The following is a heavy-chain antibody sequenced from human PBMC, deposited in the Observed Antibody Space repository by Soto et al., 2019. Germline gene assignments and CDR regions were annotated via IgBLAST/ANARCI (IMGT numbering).Heavy chain of an antibody. CDR3: ASDRAGGWLVISQYFDY. V-gene: IGHV3-30-3*01. J-gene: IGHJ4*02. Sequence: QVQLVESGGGVVQPGRSLRLSCAASGFTVSSYAMHWVRQAPGKGLEWVAVISYDGSNKYYADSVKGRFTISRDNSKNTLYLQMNSLRAEDTAVYYCASDRAGGWLVISQYFDYWGQGTLVTVSS. D-gene: IGHD6-19*01. CDR1: GFTVSSYA. CDR2: ISYDGSNK.